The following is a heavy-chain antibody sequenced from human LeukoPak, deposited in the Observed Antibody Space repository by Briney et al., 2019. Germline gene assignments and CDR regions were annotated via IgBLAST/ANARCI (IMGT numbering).Heavy chain of an antibody. D-gene: IGHD5-12*01. J-gene: IGHJ5*02. V-gene: IGHV1-18*01. CDR2: ISAYNGNT. CDR3: ARGTPSRGYSGYDQPNNWFDP. CDR1: GYTFTSYG. Sequence: GASVKVSCKASGYTFTSYGISWVRQAPGQGLEWMGWISAYNGNTNYAQKLQGRVTMTTDTSTSTAYMELRSLRSEDTAVYYCARGTPSRGYSGYDQPNNWFDPWGQGTLVTVSS.